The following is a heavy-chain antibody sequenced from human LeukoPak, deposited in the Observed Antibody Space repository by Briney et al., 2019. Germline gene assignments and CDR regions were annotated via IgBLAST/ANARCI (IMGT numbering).Heavy chain of an antibody. J-gene: IGHJ4*02. CDR3: ASLYSSSWYPDFDY. Sequence: SETLSLTCTISGGSISSYYWSWIRQPAGKGLEWIGRIYISGSTNYNPSLKSRVTISVDTSKNQFSLKLSSVIAADTTVYYCASLYSSSWYPDFDYWGQGTLVTVSS. CDR2: IYISGST. CDR1: GGSISSYY. V-gene: IGHV4-4*07. D-gene: IGHD6-13*01.